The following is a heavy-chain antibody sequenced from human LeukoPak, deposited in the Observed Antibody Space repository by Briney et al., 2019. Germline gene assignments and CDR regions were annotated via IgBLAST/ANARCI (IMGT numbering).Heavy chain of an antibody. V-gene: IGHV3-74*01. CDR2: INGDGSTT. D-gene: IGHD4-17*01. Sequence: GGSLRLSCAASGFTFSSYWMPWVRQAPGKGLVWVSRINGDGSTTTYADSVKGRFTISRDNAKNTLYLQMNSLRAEDTAVYYCARGPVPQPKYYFDYWGQRTLVTVSS. CDR1: GFTFSSYW. J-gene: IGHJ4*02. CDR3: ARGPVPQPKYYFDY.